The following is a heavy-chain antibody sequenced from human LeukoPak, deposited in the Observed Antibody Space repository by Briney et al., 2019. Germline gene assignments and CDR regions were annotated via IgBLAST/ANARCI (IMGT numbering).Heavy chain of an antibody. V-gene: IGHV1-18*01. Sequence: ASVKVSCKASGYTFTSYGISWVRQAPGQGLEWMGWISAYNGNTNHAQKLQGRVTMTTDTSTSTAYMELRSLRSDDTAVYYCARFSIAAAGTVHYGMDVWGQGTTVTVSS. J-gene: IGHJ6*02. CDR3: ARFSIAAAGTVHYGMDV. CDR1: GYTFTSYG. CDR2: ISAYNGNT. D-gene: IGHD6-13*01.